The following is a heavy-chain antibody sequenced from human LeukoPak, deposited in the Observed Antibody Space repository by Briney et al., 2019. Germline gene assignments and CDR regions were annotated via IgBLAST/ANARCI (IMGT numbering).Heavy chain of an antibody. V-gene: IGHV3-7*03. CDR2: IKQDGTEK. Sequence: GGSLRLSCAASGFTFSSYWMSWVRQAPGKGLEWVANIKQDGTEKYYVGSVKGRFTISRDNAKKSLYLQMSSLRAEDTAVYYCASDRSIYSSSSGFDYWGQGTLVTVSS. CDR3: ASDRSIYSSSSGFDY. D-gene: IGHD6-6*01. CDR1: GFTFSSYW. J-gene: IGHJ4*02.